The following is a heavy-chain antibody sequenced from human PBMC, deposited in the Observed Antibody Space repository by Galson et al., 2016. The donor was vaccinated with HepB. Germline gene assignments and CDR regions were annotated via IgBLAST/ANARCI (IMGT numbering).Heavy chain of an antibody. CDR2: ISSSSDYI. J-gene: IGHJ6*02. D-gene: IGHD2-2*01. V-gene: IGHV3-21*01. Sequence: SLRLSCAASAFTFSRYSMSWVRQAPGKGLEWLSSISSSSDYIHYADSVKGRFTISRDNAKNSLYLHLSSLRVDDTAVYYCARAMGQYQLLPFAMNVWGQGTMVAGSS. CDR3: ARAMGQYQLLPFAMNV. CDR1: AFTFSRYS.